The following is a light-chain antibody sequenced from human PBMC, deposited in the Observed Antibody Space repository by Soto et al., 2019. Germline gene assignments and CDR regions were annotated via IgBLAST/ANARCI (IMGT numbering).Light chain of an antibody. CDR2: GAS. Sequence: EIVMTQSPATLSVSPGERATLSCRASQSVSSDLAWYHQKPGQSPRLLIFGASTRAIGIPARFSGGGGGTDFTLTISSLQPEDFASYYCQQIYTIPLTFGGGTKVDIK. CDR1: QSVSSD. J-gene: IGKJ4*01. CDR3: QQIYTIPLT. V-gene: IGKV3-15*01.